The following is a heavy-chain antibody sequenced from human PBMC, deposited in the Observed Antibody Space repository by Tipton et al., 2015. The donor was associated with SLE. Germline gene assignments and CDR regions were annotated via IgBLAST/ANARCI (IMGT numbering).Heavy chain of an antibody. CDR3: ARDEVGGGVDV. CDR1: GLSFTNAW. J-gene: IGHJ6*02. V-gene: IGHV3-48*03. Sequence: SLRLSCAVSGLSFTNAWMNWVRQAPGKGLEWVSYISSSGDTIHYVDSVKGRFTMSRDNAKNSLYLQMNSLRAEDTAVYYCARDEVGGGVDVWGQGTTVTVSS. CDR2: ISSSGDTI.